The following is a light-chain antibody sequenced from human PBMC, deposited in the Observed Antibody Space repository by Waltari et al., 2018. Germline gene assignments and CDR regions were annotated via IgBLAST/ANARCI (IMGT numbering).Light chain of an antibody. CDR3: QQYGSSLWT. Sequence: EIVLTQSPGTLSLSPGERATLSCRASQSVSSSYLAWYQQKPGQAPRLLIYGASSRATGIPDRFRCSGSGTDFTLTISRLEPEDVSVYYCQQYGSSLWTFGQGTKVEIK. CDR2: GAS. V-gene: IGKV3-20*01. CDR1: QSVSSSY. J-gene: IGKJ1*01.